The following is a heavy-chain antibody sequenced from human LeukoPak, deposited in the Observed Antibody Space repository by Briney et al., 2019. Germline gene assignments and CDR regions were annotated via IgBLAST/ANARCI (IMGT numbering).Heavy chain of an antibody. Sequence: SETLSPTCAVYGGSFSGYYWSWIRQPPGKGLEWIGEINHSGSTNYNPSLKSRVTISVDTSKNQFSLKLSSVTAADTAVYYCARGHGDYYFDYWGQGTLVTVSS. CDR2: INHSGST. V-gene: IGHV4-34*01. J-gene: IGHJ4*02. CDR3: ARGHGDYYFDY. CDR1: GGSFSGYY. D-gene: IGHD4-17*01.